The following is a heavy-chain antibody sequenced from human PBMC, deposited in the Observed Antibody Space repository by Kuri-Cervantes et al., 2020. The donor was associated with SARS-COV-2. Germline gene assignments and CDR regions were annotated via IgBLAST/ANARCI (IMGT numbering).Heavy chain of an antibody. Sequence: GESLKISCAASGFTFSSYAMSWVRQAPGKGLEWVAFIRYDGSNKYYADSVKGRFTISRDNSKNTLYLQMNSLRAEDTAVYYCARAYSSSYVLYFDYWGQGTLVTVSS. J-gene: IGHJ4*02. CDR2: IRYDGSNK. CDR3: ARAYSSSYVLYFDY. D-gene: IGHD6-13*01. CDR1: GFTFSSYA. V-gene: IGHV3-30*02.